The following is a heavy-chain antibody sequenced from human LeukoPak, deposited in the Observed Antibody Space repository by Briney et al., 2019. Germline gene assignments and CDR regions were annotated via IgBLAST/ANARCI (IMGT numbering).Heavy chain of an antibody. CDR3: ARVGYCSSTSCYAFPYYYYYGMDV. V-gene: IGHV3-21*01. J-gene: IGHJ6*02. Sequence: GGSLRLSCPASGFTFTNYAMSWVRQAPGKGLEWVSSISSSSSSIYYADSVKGRFTISRDNAKNSLYLQMNSLRAEDTAVYYCARVGYCSSTSCYAFPYYYYYGMDVWGQGTTVTVSS. CDR2: ISSSSSSI. CDR1: GFTFTNYA. D-gene: IGHD2-2*01.